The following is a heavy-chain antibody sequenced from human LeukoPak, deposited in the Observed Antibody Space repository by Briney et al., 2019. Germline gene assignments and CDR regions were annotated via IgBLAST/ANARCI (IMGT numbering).Heavy chain of an antibody. CDR3: ARGPRFTSYYYYYYYMDV. D-gene: IGHD3-10*01. V-gene: IGHV3-21*06. CDR2: QRSASSYI. Sequence: GALRLPCSSSGLSNPPINNELVRPAPRKGLEGVSKQRSASSYIYYTDSVKGRFSISRDNANNSLYLQMNSLRAEDTGVYYCARGPRFTSYYYYYYYMDVWGKGTTVTVSS. J-gene: IGHJ6*03. CDR1: LSNPPIN.